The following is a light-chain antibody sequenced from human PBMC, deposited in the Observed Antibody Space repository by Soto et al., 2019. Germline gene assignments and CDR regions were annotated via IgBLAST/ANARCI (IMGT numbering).Light chain of an antibody. CDR3: QQYNNWPLT. CDR1: QSVSSN. Sequence: EIVMSQSPATLSVSPGERATLSCRASQSVSSNLAWYQQKPGQAPRLLIYCASTRATGIPARFSGSGSGTEFTLTISSLQPEDFAVYYCQQYNNWPLTFGQGTRLEIK. J-gene: IGKJ5*01. CDR2: CAS. V-gene: IGKV3-15*01.